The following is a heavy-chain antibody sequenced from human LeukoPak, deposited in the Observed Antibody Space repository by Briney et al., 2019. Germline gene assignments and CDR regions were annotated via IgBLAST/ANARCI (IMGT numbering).Heavy chain of an antibody. CDR2: ISSGSSYI. J-gene: IGHJ5*02. CDR1: GFTFSSYS. V-gene: IGHV3-21*01. D-gene: IGHD6-6*01. Sequence: GGSLRLSCAASGFTFSSYSMNWVRQAPGKGLEWVSSISSGSSYIYYADSEKGRFTISRDNAKNSLYLQMNSLRAEDTAVYYCARPPFDYSSSSGWFDPWGQGTLVTVSS. CDR3: ARPPFDYSSSSGWFDP.